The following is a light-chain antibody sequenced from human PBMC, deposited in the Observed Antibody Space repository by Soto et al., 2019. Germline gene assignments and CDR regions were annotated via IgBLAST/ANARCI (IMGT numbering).Light chain of an antibody. V-gene: IGKV1-39*01. CDR3: QQCYSPPLS. CDR1: QDISGR. CDR2: GAS. Sequence: DMHITQSPSSLSASIGDAVTSTCRASQDISGRLNWYQQTRGRVPKLLIYGASNLESGVPSRFSGSGSGTDFTLTISGLQPEDFASYYCQQCYSPPLSFGGGTKVDIK. J-gene: IGKJ4*01.